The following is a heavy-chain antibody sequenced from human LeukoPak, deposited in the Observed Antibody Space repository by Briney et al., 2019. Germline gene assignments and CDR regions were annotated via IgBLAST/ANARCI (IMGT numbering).Heavy chain of an antibody. V-gene: IGHV3-30*02. D-gene: IGHD6-19*01. J-gene: IGHJ4*02. CDR2: IHYDGSGK. Sequence: PGGSLRLSCAASGFTFSVYVMHWVRQAPGKGLEWVASIHYDGSGKYYTDSVKGRFTISRDNSKNTVYLQMDSLKDEDTAVYYCAKGGYSSGWYDDYWGQGTLVAVSS. CDR1: GFTFSVYV. CDR3: AKGGYSSGWYDDY.